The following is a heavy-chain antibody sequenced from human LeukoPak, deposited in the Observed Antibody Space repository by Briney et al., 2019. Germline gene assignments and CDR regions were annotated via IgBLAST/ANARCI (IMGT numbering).Heavy chain of an antibody. Sequence: GGSLRLSCAASGFTFSSYWMHWVRQAPGKGLEWVAFIRYDGSNKYYADSVKGRFTISRDNSKNTLYLQMNSLRAEDTAVYYCAKDGRIAVAGTGSWFDPWGQGTLVTVSS. J-gene: IGHJ5*02. CDR1: GFTFSSYW. D-gene: IGHD6-19*01. CDR3: AKDGRIAVAGTGSWFDP. CDR2: IRYDGSNK. V-gene: IGHV3-30*02.